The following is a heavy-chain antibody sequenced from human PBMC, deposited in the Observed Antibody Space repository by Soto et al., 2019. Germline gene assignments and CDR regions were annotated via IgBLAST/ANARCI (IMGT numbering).Heavy chain of an antibody. J-gene: IGHJ3*02. CDR3: AQDLGHGGRGAFDI. D-gene: IGHD7-27*01. CDR2: ISYDGSNK. Sequence: QVQLVESGGGVVQPGRSLRLSCAASGFTFSSYGMHWVRQAPGKGLEWVAVISYDGSNKYYADSVKGRFTISRDNSKNTLDLQMNSLRAEDTAVYYCAQDLGHGGRGAFDIWCQGTMVTVSS. CDR1: GFTFSSYG. V-gene: IGHV3-30*18.